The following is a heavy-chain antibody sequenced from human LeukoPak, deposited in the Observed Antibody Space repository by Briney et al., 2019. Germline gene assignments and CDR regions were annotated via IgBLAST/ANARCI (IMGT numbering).Heavy chain of an antibody. D-gene: IGHD2-2*01. CDR3: ARDNRWDIVVVPAAMRVPNWFDP. CDR1: GYTFTGYY. V-gene: IGHV1-2*02. Sequence: ASVKVSCKASGYTFTGYYMHWVRQAPGQGLEWMGWINPNSGGTNYAQKFQGGVTMTRDTSISTAYMELSRLRSDDTAVYYCARDNRWDIVVVPAAMRVPNWFDPWGQGTLVTVSS. J-gene: IGHJ5*02. CDR2: INPNSGGT.